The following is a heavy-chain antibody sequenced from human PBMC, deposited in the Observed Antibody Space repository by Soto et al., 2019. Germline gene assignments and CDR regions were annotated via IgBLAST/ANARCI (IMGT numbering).Heavy chain of an antibody. CDR3: ARGGSDYGPGYYFDY. Sequence: QLQLQESGSGLVKPSQTLSLTCAVSGGSISSGGYSWSWIRQPPGKGLEWIGYIYHSGSTYYNPSLKSRVTISVDRSKNQFSLKLSSVTAADTAVYYCARGGSDYGPGYYFDYWGQGTLVTVSS. CDR2: IYHSGST. D-gene: IGHD3-10*01. V-gene: IGHV4-30-2*01. CDR1: GGSISSGGYS. J-gene: IGHJ4*02.